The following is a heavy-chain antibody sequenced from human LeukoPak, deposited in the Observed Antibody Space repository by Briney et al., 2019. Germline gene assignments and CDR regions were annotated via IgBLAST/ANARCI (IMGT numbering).Heavy chain of an antibody. CDR2: INAGNGNT. J-gene: IGHJ4*02. CDR3: ARVLAVAGTGGGDFDY. CDR1: GYTFTSYA. D-gene: IGHD6-19*01. Sequence: GASVKVSCKASGYTFTSYAMHWVRQAPGQRLEWMGWINAGNGNTKYSQKFQGRVTITRDTSASTAYMELSSLRSEDTAVYYCARVLAVAGTGGGDFDYWGQGTLVTVSS. V-gene: IGHV1-3*01.